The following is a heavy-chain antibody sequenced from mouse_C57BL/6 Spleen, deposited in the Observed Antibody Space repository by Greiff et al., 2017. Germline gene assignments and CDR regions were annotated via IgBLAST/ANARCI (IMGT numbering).Heavy chain of an antibody. CDR2: INPSTGGT. CDR3: ARGGTTVASYWYFDV. J-gene: IGHJ1*03. CDR1: GYSFTGYY. D-gene: IGHD1-1*01. Sequence: VQLQQSGPELVKPGASVKISCKASGYSFTGYYMNWVKQSPEKSLEWIGEINPSTGGTTYNQKFKAKATLTVDKSSSTAYMQLKSLTSEDSAVYYCARGGTTVASYWYFDVWGTGTTVTVSS. V-gene: IGHV1-42*01.